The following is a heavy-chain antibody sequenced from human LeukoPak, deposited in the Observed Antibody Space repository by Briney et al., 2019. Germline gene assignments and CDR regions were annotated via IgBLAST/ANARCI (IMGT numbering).Heavy chain of an antibody. CDR3: VRGGPLTVTTCWFDP. V-gene: IGHV1-2*02. CDR1: GYTFTGYY. CDR2: INPNSGGT. J-gene: IGHJ5*02. D-gene: IGHD1-14*01. Sequence: ASVKVSCKASGYTFTGYYMHWVRQAPGQGLEWMGWINPNSGGTNYAQKFQGRVTMTRDTSISPAYMELSRLRSDDTAVYYCVRGGPLTVTTCWFDPWGQETLVTVSS.